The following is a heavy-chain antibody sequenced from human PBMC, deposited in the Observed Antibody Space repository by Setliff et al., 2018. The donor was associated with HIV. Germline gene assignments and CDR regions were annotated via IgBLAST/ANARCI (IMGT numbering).Heavy chain of an antibody. CDR2: IDQDGSEN. CDR1: GFTFSSFW. J-gene: IGHJ4*02. V-gene: IGHV3-7*04. D-gene: IGHD3-10*01. Sequence: GGSLRLSCAASGFTFSSFWMSWVRQAPGKGLEWVANIDQDGSENYYVDSVKGRFTISRDSAKNSLYLQMNSLRAEDTAVYYCARDYHGSGSYFPTQFDYWGQGTLVTVSS. CDR3: ARDYHGSGSYFPTQFDY.